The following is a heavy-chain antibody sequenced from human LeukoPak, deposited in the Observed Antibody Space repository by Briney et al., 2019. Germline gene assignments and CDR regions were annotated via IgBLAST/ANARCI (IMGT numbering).Heavy chain of an antibody. J-gene: IGHJ4*02. Sequence: GGSLRLSCAASGFTFSNAWMSWVRQAPGKGLEWVGRIKSKTDGGTTDYAAAVKGRSTISRDDSENTLSLQMSSLKTDDTAVYYCTRDREVAGPDSWGQGTLVTVSS. CDR1: GFTFSNAW. CDR2: IKSKTDGGTT. D-gene: IGHD6-19*01. V-gene: IGHV3-15*01. CDR3: TRDREVAGPDS.